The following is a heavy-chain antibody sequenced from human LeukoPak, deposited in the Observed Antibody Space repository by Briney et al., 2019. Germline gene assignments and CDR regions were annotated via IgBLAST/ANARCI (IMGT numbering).Heavy chain of an antibody. CDR3: AKDRALRYFYDY. CDR1: GFTFSSHA. D-gene: IGHD3-9*01. Sequence: GGSLRLSCAASGFTFSSHAMNWVRQAPGKGLEWVSAISGSGGSTYYADSVKGRFTISRDNSKNTLYLQMNSLRAEDTAVYYCAKDRALRYFYDYWGQGTLVTVSS. J-gene: IGHJ4*02. CDR2: ISGSGGST. V-gene: IGHV3-23*01.